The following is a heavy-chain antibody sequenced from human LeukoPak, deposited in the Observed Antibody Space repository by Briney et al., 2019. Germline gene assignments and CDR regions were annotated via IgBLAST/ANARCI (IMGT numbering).Heavy chain of an antibody. V-gene: IGHV3-7*01. CDR2: IKQDGSEK. Sequence: PGGSLRLSCAASGFTFSSYWMSWVRQAPGKGLEWVANIKQDGSEKYYVDSVKGRFTISRDNAKNSLYLQMNSLRAEDTAVYYCARESASSTLLVDVWGKGTTVTVSS. D-gene: IGHD2-2*01. CDR1: GFTFSSYW. J-gene: IGHJ6*04. CDR3: ARESASSTLLVDV.